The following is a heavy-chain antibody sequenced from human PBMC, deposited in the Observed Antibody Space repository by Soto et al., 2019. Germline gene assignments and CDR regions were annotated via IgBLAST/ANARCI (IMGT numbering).Heavy chain of an antibody. J-gene: IGHJ5*02. CDR2: IYYSGST. D-gene: IGHD5-12*01. CDR3: ARGYSGYDH. Sequence: QVQLQESGPGLVKPSQTLSLTCTVSGGSISSGDSYWSWIRQPPGKGLEWIGYIYYSGSTYYNPSLKSRFTISVDSYKCQFSLKLSAVSAADTAVYYCARGYSGYDHWGQGTLVTVSS. CDR1: GGSISSGDSY. V-gene: IGHV4-30-4*01.